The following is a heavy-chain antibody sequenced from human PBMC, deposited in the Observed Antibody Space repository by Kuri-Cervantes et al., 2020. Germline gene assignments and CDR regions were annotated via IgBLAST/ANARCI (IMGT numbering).Heavy chain of an antibody. CDR3: ARVGDYGDSRGGNWFDP. V-gene: IGHV4-61*01. D-gene: IGHD4-17*01. CDR2: IYHSGST. J-gene: IGHJ5*02. CDR1: GGSVSSGSYY. Sequence: GSLRLSCTVSGGSVSSGSYYWSWIRQPPGKGLEWIGYIYHSGSTNYNPSLKSRVTISVDKSKNQFSLKLSSVTAADTAVYYCARVGDYGDSRGGNWFDPWGQGTLVTVSS.